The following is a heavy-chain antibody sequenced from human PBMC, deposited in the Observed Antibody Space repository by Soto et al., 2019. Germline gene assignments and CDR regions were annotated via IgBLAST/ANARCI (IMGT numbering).Heavy chain of an antibody. V-gene: IGHV1-69*01. D-gene: IGHD2-2*01. CDR2: IIPFSATP. CDR1: GGMFSSYA. J-gene: IGHJ6*02. CDR3: SRGSTSAILYYALDI. Sequence: QVQLLQSGAEVKRPGSSVKVSCETSGGMFSSYAINWVRQAPGQGREGMGGIIPFSATPHYAQKFQGIVTITADESTKTSYIELSSLRSEDTAIYYCSRGSTSAILYYALDIWGQGTTVIVSS.